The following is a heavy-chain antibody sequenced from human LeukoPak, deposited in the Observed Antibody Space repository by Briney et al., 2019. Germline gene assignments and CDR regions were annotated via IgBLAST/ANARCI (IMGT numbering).Heavy chain of an antibody. D-gene: IGHD3-10*01. Sequence: GGSLRLSCAASGFTFSNAWMSWVRQAPGKGLEWVSAISGSGGSTYYADSVKGRFTISRDNSKNTLYLQMNSLRAEDTAVYYCAKGYGSGSYGGVRRPQNFDYWGQGTLVTVSS. CDR3: AKGYGSGSYGGVRRPQNFDY. V-gene: IGHV3-23*01. CDR1: GFTFSNAW. J-gene: IGHJ4*02. CDR2: ISGSGGST.